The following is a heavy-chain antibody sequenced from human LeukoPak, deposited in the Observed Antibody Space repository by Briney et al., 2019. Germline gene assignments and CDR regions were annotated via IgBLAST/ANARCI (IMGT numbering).Heavy chain of an antibody. D-gene: IGHD6-13*01. CDR3: ARDLDSSSLFDY. V-gene: IGHV6-1*01. Sequence: GRTYYRSKWYNDYAVSVKSRITINPDTSKNQFSLQLNSVTPEDTAVYYCARDLDSSSLFDYWGQGTLVTVSS. J-gene: IGHJ4*02. CDR2: TYYRSKWYN.